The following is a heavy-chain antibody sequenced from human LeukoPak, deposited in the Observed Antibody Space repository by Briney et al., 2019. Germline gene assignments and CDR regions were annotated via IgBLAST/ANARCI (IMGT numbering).Heavy chain of an antibody. J-gene: IGHJ4*02. CDR2: IIPMFGTA. V-gene: IGHV1-69*13. CDR1: GGTFSSYA. D-gene: IGHD3-10*01. Sequence: SVKVSCKASGGTFSSYAIRWVRQAPGQGLEWMGGIIPMFGTANYAQKFQGRVTITADESTSTAYMELSSLRSEDTAVYYCARDLTGAYYGTGHYFDYWGQGTLVTVSS. CDR3: ARDLTGAYYGTGHYFDY.